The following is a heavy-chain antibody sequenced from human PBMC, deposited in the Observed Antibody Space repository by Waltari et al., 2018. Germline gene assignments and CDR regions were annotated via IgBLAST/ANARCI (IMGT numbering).Heavy chain of an antibody. D-gene: IGHD1-26*01. CDR2: VRDKANRYTT. CDR3: SYSGSYKHFQD. J-gene: IGHJ1*01. V-gene: IGHV3-72*01. Sequence: EVQLVESGGGLVQPGGSLRLSCHASGFTFRDHYMDWVRQAPGKGLEWVGRVRDKANRYTTEYAASVKGRFTISRDDLKNSLFLQMNSLKTEDTAVYYCSYSGSYKHFQDWGQGTLVTVSS. CDR1: GFTFRDHY.